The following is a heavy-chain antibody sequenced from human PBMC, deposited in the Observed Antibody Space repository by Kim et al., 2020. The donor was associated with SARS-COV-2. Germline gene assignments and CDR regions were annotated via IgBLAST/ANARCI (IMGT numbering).Heavy chain of an antibody. Sequence: GGSLRLSCAASGFTVSSNYMSWVRQAPGKGLEWVSVIYSGGSTYYADSVKGRFTISRDNSKNTLYLQMNSLRAEDTAVYYCASLPFLDQSRYYYYYMDVWGKGTTVTVSS. CDR3: ASLPFLDQSRYYYYYMDV. D-gene: IGHD2-2*01. CDR2: IYSGGST. J-gene: IGHJ6*03. CDR1: GFTVSSNY. V-gene: IGHV3-66*01.